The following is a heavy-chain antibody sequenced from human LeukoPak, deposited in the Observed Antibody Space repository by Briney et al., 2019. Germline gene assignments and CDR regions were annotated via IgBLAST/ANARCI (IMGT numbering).Heavy chain of an antibody. J-gene: IGHJ4*02. V-gene: IGHV3-21*01. Sequence: GGSLRLSCAASGFTFSSYSMKWVRQAPGKGLEWVSSISSSSSYIYYADSVKGRFTISRDNAKNSLYLQMNSLRAEDTAVYYCASSIVGAWDYWGQGTLVTVSS. CDR3: ASSIVGAWDY. D-gene: IGHD1-26*01. CDR2: ISSSSSYI. CDR1: GFTFSSYS.